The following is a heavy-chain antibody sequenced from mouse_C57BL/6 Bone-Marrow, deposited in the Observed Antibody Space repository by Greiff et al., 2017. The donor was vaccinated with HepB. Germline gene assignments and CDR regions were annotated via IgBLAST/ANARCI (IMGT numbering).Heavy chain of an antibody. CDR3: TRGGLTLYYFDY. CDR1: GYTFTDYE. J-gene: IGHJ2*01. D-gene: IGHD1-3*01. CDR2: IDPETCDT. Sequence: QVQLKQSGAELVRPGASVKLSCKASGYTFTDYEMHWVKQTPVHGLEWIGAIDPETCDTAYNQKFKGKATLTADKSSSTAYMELRSLTSEDSAVYYCTRGGLTLYYFDYWGQGTTLTVSS. V-gene: IGHV1-23*01.